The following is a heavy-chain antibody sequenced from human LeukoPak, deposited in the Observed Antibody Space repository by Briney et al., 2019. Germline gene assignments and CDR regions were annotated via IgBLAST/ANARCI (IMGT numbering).Heavy chain of an antibody. CDR2: INPNSGGT. D-gene: IGHD4-11*01. CDR3: ASDLMDYSNPMDV. J-gene: IGHJ6*03. Sequence: ASVKVSCKASGYTSTGYYTHWVRQAPGQGLEWMGWINPNSGGTNYAQKFQGRVTMTRDTSISTAYMELSRLRSDDTAVYYCASDLMDYSNPMDVWGKGTTVTVSS. V-gene: IGHV1-2*02. CDR1: GYTSTGYY.